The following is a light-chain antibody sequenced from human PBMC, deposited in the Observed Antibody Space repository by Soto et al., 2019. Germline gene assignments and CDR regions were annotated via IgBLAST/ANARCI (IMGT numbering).Light chain of an antibody. CDR2: AAS. J-gene: IGKJ4*01. CDR1: QSFISY. CDR3: QQSFTTPLT. Sequence: DIQMTQSPSSLSASIGDRVTITCRASQSFISYLNWFHQKPGKAPKLLIYAASTLVSGVPSRFSGSGSGTEFTLTISSLQAEDFGTYYCQQSFTTPLTFGGGTRVEI. V-gene: IGKV1-39*01.